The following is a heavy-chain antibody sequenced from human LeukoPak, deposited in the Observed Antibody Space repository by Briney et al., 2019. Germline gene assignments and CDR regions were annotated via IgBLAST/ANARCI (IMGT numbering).Heavy chain of an antibody. Sequence: TSETLSLTCTVSGGSISSSSYYWGWIRQPPGKGLEWIGSIYYSGSTYYNPSLKSRVTISVDTSKNQFSLKLSSVTAADTAVYYCARDPITTDAFDIWGQGTMVTVSS. V-gene: IGHV4-39*07. CDR1: GGSISSSSYY. D-gene: IGHD3-3*01. CDR2: IYYSGST. J-gene: IGHJ3*02. CDR3: ARDPITTDAFDI.